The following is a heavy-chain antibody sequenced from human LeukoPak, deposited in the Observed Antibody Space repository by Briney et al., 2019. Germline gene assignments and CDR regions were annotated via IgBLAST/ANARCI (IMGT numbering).Heavy chain of an antibody. CDR2: ISYDGSNK. CDR3: AREGRVWGRGGYFDY. D-gene: IGHD3-16*01. CDR1: GFTFSSYA. V-gene: IGHV3-30-3*01. Sequence: GRSLRLSCAASGFTFSSYAMHWVRQAPGKGLEWVAVISYDGSNKYYADSVKGRFTISRDNSKNTLYLQMNSPRAEDTAVYYCAREGRVWGRGGYFDYWGQGTLVTVSS. J-gene: IGHJ4*02.